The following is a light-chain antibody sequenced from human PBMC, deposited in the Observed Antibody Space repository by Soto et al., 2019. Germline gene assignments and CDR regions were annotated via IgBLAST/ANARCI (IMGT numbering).Light chain of an antibody. V-gene: IGLV2-14*01. CDR3: SSYTSSSILV. CDR2: EVS. J-gene: IGLJ1*01. CDR1: SSDVGGYNY. Sequence: QSALTQPASVSGSPGQSITISCTGTSSDVGGYNYVSWYQQHPGKAPKLMIYEVSDRPSGVSNRFSGSKSGNTASLTISGLQAEDEADYYCSSYTSSSILVFGTGTKVTVL.